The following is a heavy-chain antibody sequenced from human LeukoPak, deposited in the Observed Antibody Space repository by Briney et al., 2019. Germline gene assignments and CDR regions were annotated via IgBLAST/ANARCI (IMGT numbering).Heavy chain of an antibody. Sequence: QSGGSLRLSCAASGFTFSNYWMTWVRQAPGKGLEWVANIKQDGSEKYYVDSVKGRFTISRDNAKNSLYLQMNSLRAEDTAMYYCAKDLSLVVPAAIPRAPFDYWGQGTLVTVSS. V-gene: IGHV3-7*01. D-gene: IGHD2-2*01. J-gene: IGHJ4*02. CDR1: GFTFSNYW. CDR2: IKQDGSEK. CDR3: AKDLSLVVPAAIPRAPFDY.